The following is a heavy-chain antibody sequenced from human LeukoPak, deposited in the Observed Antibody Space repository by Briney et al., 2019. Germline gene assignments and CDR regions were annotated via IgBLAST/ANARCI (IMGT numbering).Heavy chain of an antibody. CDR1: GLTFDDYV. V-gene: IGHV3-20*04. Sequence: PGGSLRLSCAASGLTFDDYVMSWVRQAPGKGLEWVSGINWSGGSTGYADSVKGRSTISRDNAKHFLYLQMNSLRAEDTALYYCARSSHPPPPDYYDSSGYRGYFDYWGQGTLVTVSS. J-gene: IGHJ4*02. D-gene: IGHD3-22*01. CDR3: ARSSHPPPPDYYDSSGYRGYFDY. CDR2: INWSGGST.